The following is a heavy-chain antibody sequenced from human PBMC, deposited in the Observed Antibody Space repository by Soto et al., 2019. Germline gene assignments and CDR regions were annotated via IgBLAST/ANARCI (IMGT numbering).Heavy chain of an antibody. V-gene: IGHV4-34*01. CDR3: ARKGRYCTSSSCYAWWFDP. J-gene: IGHJ5*02. Sequence: SETLSLTCAVYGGSFSGYYWSWIRQPPGKGLEWIGEINHRGSTNYNPSLKSRVTISVDPSKNQFSLQLSSVTAADTAVYYCARKGRYCTSSSCYAWWFDPWGQGTPVTVS. CDR1: GGSFSGYY. CDR2: INHRGST. D-gene: IGHD2-2*01.